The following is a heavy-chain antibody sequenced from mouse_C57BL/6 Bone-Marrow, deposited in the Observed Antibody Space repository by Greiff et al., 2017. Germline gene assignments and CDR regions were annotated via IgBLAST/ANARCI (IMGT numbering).Heavy chain of an antibody. CDR2: ISSGGSYT. J-gene: IGHJ3*01. V-gene: IGHV5-6*01. Sequence: EVKLVESGGDLVKPGGSLKLSCAASGFTFSSYGMSWVRQTPDKRLEWVATISSGGSYTYYPDSVKGRFTMSRDNAKNTLYLQMSSLKSEDTAMYYCARLPYYYGSSYGWFAYWGQGTLVTVSA. CDR3: ARLPYYYGSSYGWFAY. CDR1: GFTFSSYG. D-gene: IGHD1-1*01.